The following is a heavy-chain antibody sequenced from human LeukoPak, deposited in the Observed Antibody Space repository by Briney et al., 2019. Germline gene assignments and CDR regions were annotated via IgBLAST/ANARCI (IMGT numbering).Heavy chain of an antibody. V-gene: IGHV3-21*01. Sequence: PGGSLRLSCAASGFTFSSYSMNWVRQAPGKGLEWVSSISSSSSYIYYADSVKGRFTISRDNAKNSLYLQMNSLRAEDTAVYYCARGPVYSSRGHDAFDIWGQGTMVAVSS. CDR2: ISSSSSYI. D-gene: IGHD6-13*01. J-gene: IGHJ3*02. CDR1: GFTFSSYS. CDR3: ARGPVYSSRGHDAFDI.